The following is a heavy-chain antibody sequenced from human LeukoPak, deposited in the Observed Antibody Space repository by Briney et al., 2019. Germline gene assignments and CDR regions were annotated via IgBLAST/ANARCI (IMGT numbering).Heavy chain of an antibody. J-gene: IGHJ4*02. V-gene: IGHV3-21*01. CDR1: GFTFSSYN. CDR2: ISGSSSYI. D-gene: IGHD6-19*01. Sequence: PGGSLRLSCAASGFTFSSYNMNWVRQAPGKGLEWVSSISGSSSYIYYADSVKGRFTISRGNAKNSLYLQMNSLRAEDTAVYYCARDRISVAATETSFDYWGQGTLVTVSS. CDR3: ARDRISVAATETSFDY.